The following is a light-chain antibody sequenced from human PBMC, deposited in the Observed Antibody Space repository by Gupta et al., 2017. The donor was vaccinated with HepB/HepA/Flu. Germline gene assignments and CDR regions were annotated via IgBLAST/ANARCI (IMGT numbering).Light chain of an antibody. V-gene: IGKV1-9*01. CDR1: QGISSY. CDR3: QAGFT. CDR2: AAS. J-gene: IGKJ3*01. Sequence: DIQLTQSPSFLSASVGDRVTITCRASQGISSYLAWYQQKPGKAPKLLIYAASTLQSGVPSRFSGSGSGTEFTRTISSLQPEDFATYYCQAGFTFGPGTKVDIK.